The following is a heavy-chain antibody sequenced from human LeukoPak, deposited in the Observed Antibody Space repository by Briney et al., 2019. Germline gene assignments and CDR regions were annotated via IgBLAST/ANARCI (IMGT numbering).Heavy chain of an antibody. D-gene: IGHD3-10*01. J-gene: IGHJ5*02. CDR2: INHSGST. CDR1: GGSFSGYY. V-gene: IGHV4-34*01. Sequence: NPSETLSLTCAVYGGSFSGYYWSWIRQPPGKGLEWIGEINHSGSTNYNPSLKSRVTISVDTSKNQFSLKLSSVTAADTAVYYCASANMVRAFDPWGQGTLVTVSS. CDR3: ASANMVRAFDP.